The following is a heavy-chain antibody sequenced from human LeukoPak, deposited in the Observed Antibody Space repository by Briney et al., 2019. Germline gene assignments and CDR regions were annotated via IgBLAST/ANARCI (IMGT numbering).Heavy chain of an antibody. J-gene: IGHJ4*02. V-gene: IGHV3-30*04. CDR3: ARGSSKSQYTSGWYYDY. CDR1: GFTFSNYA. Sequence: PGGSLRLSCAASGFTFSNYAIHWVRQAPGKGLEWAAVISYDGSTEYYADSVKGRFTISRDNYKNTLYLQMNSLRAVDTAVYYCARGSSKSQYTSGWYYDYWGQGSLVTVSS. D-gene: IGHD6-19*01. CDR2: ISYDGSTE.